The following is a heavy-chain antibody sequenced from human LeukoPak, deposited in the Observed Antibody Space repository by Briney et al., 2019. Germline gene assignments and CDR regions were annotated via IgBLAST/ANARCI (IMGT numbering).Heavy chain of an antibody. CDR1: GYSFSTYW. CDR3: ARVGGSNSDFDS. D-gene: IGHD4-23*01. V-gene: IGHV5-51*01. CDR2: IYPGDSDA. J-gene: IGHJ4*02. Sequence: GQSLKISCKGSGYSFSTYWIGWVRQMPGKGLEWMGIIYPGDSDARYSPSFQGQVTISADKSITTAFLQWSSLKASDTAMYYCARVGGSNSDFDSWGQGTLVTVSS.